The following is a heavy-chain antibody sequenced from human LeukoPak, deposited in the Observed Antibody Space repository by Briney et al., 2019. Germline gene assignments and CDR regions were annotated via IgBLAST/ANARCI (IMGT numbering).Heavy chain of an antibody. CDR2: ISSSSSYI. Sequence: GGSLRLSCAASGFTFSSYSMNWVRQAPGKGLEWVSSISSSSSYIYYADSVKGRFTISRDNAKNSLYLQMNSLRAEDTAVYYCAKAYYYDSSGYYPFPAYFDYWGQGTLVTVSS. D-gene: IGHD3-22*01. J-gene: IGHJ4*02. V-gene: IGHV3-21*04. CDR3: AKAYYYDSSGYYPFPAYFDY. CDR1: GFTFSSYS.